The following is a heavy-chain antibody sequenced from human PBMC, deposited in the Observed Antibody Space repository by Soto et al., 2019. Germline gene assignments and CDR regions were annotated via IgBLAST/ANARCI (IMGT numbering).Heavy chain of an antibody. CDR2: MNPNSGNT. D-gene: IGHD3-22*01. J-gene: IGHJ3*02. V-gene: IGHV1-8*01. CDR1: GYTFTSSD. Sequence: ASVKVSCKASGYTFTSSDINWVRQATGQGLEWMGWMNPNSGNTGYAQKFQGRVTMTRNTSISTAYMELSSLRSEDTAVYYCARYHYDSSGYSDAFDIWGQGTMVTVSS. CDR3: ARYHYDSSGYSDAFDI.